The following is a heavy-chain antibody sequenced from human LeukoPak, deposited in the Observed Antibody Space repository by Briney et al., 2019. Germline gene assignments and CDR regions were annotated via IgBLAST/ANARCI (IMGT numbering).Heavy chain of an antibody. D-gene: IGHD6-13*01. Sequence: SETLSLICTVSGGSISSYYWSWIRQPPGKGLEWIGYIYYSGSTNYNPSLKSRVTISVDTSKNQFSLKLSSVTAADTAVYYCAGSSWPYYYYMDVWGKGTTVTVSS. J-gene: IGHJ6*03. CDR1: GGSISSYY. CDR3: AGSSWPYYYYMDV. V-gene: IGHV4-59*01. CDR2: IYYSGST.